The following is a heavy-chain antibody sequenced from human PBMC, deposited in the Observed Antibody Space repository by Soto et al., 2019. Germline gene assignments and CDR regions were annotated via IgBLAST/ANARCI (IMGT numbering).Heavy chain of an antibody. CDR1: GYTFTSYG. CDR2: ISAYNGNT. V-gene: IGHV1-18*01. J-gene: IGHJ5*02. D-gene: IGHD3-10*01. CDR3: ARVLSRFGKLGGLDP. Sequence: ASVKVSCKASGYTFTSYGISWVRQAPGQGLEWMGWISAYNGNTNYAQKLQGRVTMTTDTSTSTAYMELRSLRSDDTAVYYCARVLSRFGKLGGLDPWGQGTLVTVSS.